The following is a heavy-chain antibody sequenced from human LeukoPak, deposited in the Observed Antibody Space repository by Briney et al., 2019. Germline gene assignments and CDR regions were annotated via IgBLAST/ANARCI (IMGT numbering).Heavy chain of an antibody. CDR3: AREVRGGNDY. J-gene: IGHJ4*02. CDR1: GFTFSSYA. Sequence: PGRSLRLSCPASGFTFSSYAMHWVRQAPGKGLEWVAVISYDGSNKYYADSVKGRFTISRDNSKSTLYLQMNSLRAEDTAVYYCAREVRGGNDYWGQGTLVTVSS. CDR2: ISYDGSNK. V-gene: IGHV3-30*04. D-gene: IGHD3-10*01.